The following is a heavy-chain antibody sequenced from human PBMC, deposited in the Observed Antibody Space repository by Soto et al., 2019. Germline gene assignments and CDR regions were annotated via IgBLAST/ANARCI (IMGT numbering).Heavy chain of an antibody. CDR1: GGSISSYY. CDR3: ARDSMGYSSDY. CDR2: IYYSGST. J-gene: IGHJ4*02. V-gene: IGHV4-59*01. D-gene: IGHD5-18*01. Sequence: SETLSLTCTVSGGSISSYYWSWIRQPPGKGLEWIGYIYYSGSTNYNPSLKSRVTISVDTSKNQFSLKLSSVTAADTAVYYCARDSMGYSSDYWGQGTLVTVSS.